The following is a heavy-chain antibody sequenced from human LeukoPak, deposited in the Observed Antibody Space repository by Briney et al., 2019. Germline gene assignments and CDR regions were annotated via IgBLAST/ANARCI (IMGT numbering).Heavy chain of an antibody. V-gene: IGHV4-59*12. CDR1: GGSIGGYY. CDR2: IYYSGNT. CDR3: ARDVAARQGFDY. Sequence: SETLSLTCTVSGGSIGGYYWSWIRQPPGKGPEWIGFIYYSGNTNYNPSLKSRVTMSVDTSKNQFSLKVSSVTVADTAVYYCARDVAARQGFDYWGQGTLVTVSS. D-gene: IGHD6-6*01. J-gene: IGHJ4*02.